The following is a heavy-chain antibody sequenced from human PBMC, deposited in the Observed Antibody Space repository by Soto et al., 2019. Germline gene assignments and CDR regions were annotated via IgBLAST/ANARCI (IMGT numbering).Heavy chain of an antibody. D-gene: IGHD3-16*01. V-gene: IGHV1-69*06. CDR3: ARGWGRWFDP. Sequence: GASVKVSCKASGGTFSSYAISWVRQAPGQGLEWMGGIIPIFGTANYAQKFQGRVTITGNTSTSTAYMELSSLRSEDTAVYYCARGWGRWFDPWGQGTLVTVSS. CDR2: IIPIFGTA. CDR1: GGTFSSYA. J-gene: IGHJ5*02.